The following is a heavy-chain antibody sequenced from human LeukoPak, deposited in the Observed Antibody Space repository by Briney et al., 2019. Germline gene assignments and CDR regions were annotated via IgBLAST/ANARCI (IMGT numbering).Heavy chain of an antibody. CDR1: GGSISSTNW. D-gene: IGHD3-3*01. V-gene: IGHV4-4*02. CDR2: IYHSGST. Sequence: SGTLSLTCAVSGGSISSTNWWSWVRQPPGKGLEWIGEIYHSGSTNYNPSLKSRVIISVDKSKNQFSLKLSSVTAADTAVYYCARVYYDFWSGPSAFDIWGQGTMVTVSS. J-gene: IGHJ3*02. CDR3: ARVYYDFWSGPSAFDI.